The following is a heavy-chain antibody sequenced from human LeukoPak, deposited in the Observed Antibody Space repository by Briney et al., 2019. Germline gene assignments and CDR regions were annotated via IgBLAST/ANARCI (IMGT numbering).Heavy chain of an antibody. V-gene: IGHV3-15*01. D-gene: IGHD1-26*01. J-gene: IGHJ4*02. CDR3: TTGAPRAYSGSYSNC. CDR1: GFTFSNAW. Sequence: PGGSLRLSCAASGFTFSNAWMSWVPQAPGKGLEWVGRIKSKTDGGTTDYAAPVKGRFTISRDDSQNTLYLQMNSLKTEDTAVYYCTTGAPRAYSGSYSNCWGQGTLVTVSS. CDR2: IKSKTDGGTT.